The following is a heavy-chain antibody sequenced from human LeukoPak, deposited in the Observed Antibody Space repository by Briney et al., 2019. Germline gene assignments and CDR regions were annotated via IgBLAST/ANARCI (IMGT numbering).Heavy chain of an antibody. CDR2: MNPNSGNK. CDR1: GYSFTNFD. J-gene: IGHJ6*03. V-gene: IGHV1-8*01. D-gene: IGHD6-19*01. Sequence: VASVKVSCKASGYSFTNFDINWVRQATGQGLEWMGWMNPNSGNKGYAQKFQGRVTMTMKTSITTAYMELSSLRSEDTAVYYCARGPQWRGDYYYMDVWGRGTTVTVSS. CDR3: ARGPQWRGDYYYMDV.